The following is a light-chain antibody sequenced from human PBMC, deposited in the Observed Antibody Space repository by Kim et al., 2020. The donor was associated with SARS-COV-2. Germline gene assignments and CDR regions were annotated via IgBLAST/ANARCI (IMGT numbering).Light chain of an antibody. CDR2: DAT. CDR1: NDDVGGFDF. CDR3: SSYTSASTVM. J-gene: IGLJ3*02. Sequence: GQSITIACTGTNDDVGGFDFVSWYQQHPGTVPKLIIYDATHRPSGVSNRFSASKADNTASLTISGLQAEDEVDYYCSSYTSASTVMFGGGTQLTVL. V-gene: IGLV2-14*03.